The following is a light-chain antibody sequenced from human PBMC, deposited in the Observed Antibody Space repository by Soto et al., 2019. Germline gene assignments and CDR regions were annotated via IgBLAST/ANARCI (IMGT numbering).Light chain of an antibody. CDR3: QQSFSTPQL. J-gene: IGKJ2*01. CDR2: GAS. Sequence: DIQVTQSPSSLSASVGDRVSITCRASQTINKYLNWYQQKPGKAPEVLIYGASSLQSGIPSRFSGSGSGTEFTLTITSLRPEDFATYYCQQSFSTPQLFGQGTKLEI. CDR1: QTINKY. V-gene: IGKV1-39*01.